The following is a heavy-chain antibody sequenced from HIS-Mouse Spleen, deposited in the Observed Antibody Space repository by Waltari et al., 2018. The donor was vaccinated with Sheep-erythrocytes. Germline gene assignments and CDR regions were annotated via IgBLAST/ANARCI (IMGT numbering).Heavy chain of an antibody. Sequence: EVQLVESGGGLVKPGGSLRLSWAASGFTFVSYSMNCVRQAPGKGLEWVSSISSSSSYIYYADSVKGRFTISRDNAKNSLYLQMNSLRAEDTAVYYCARDAPHGDPFDYWGQGTLVTVSS. CDR3: ARDAPHGDPFDY. D-gene: IGHD7-27*01. V-gene: IGHV3-21*01. CDR2: ISSSSSYI. CDR1: GFTFVSYS. J-gene: IGHJ4*02.